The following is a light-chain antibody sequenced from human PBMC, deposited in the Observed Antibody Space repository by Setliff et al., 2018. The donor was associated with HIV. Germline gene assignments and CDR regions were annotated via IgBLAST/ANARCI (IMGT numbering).Light chain of an antibody. CDR2: EVR. Sequence: ALTQPASVSGSPGQSITISCTGASSDVGGYSYVSWYQQHPGKAPKLIIYEVRNRPSGVSNRFSGSKSGNTASLTISGLQAEDEADYYCSSYASSNTLPFGTGTKGTVL. V-gene: IGLV2-14*01. CDR3: SSYASSNTLP. J-gene: IGLJ1*01. CDR1: SSDVGGYSY.